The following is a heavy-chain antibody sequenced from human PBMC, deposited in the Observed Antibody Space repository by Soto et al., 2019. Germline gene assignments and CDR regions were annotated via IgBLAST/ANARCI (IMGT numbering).Heavy chain of an antibody. D-gene: IGHD2-21*01. V-gene: IGHV1-58*01. J-gene: IGHJ6*02. CDR2: IVVGSGNT. Sequence: ASVKVSCKASGFTFTSSAVQWVRQARGQRLEWIGWIVVGSGNTNYAQKFQERVTTTRDMSTSTAYMELSSLRSEDTAVYYCAAVPRSVANGMDVWGQGTTVTVSS. CDR1: GFTFTSSA. CDR3: AAVPRSVANGMDV.